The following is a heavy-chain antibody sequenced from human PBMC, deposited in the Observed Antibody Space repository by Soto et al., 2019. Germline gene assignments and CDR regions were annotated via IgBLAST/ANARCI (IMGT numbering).Heavy chain of an antibody. CDR3: ARLVGTRIYYYYYMDV. CDR2: IYYSGST. D-gene: IGHD1-1*01. V-gene: IGHV4-59*08. Sequence: SETLSLTCTVSGGSISSYYWSWIRQPPGKGLEWIGYIYYSGSTNYNPSLKSRVTISVDTSKNQFSLKLSSVTAADTAVYYCARLVGTRIYYYYYMDVWGKGTSVTVSS. CDR1: GGSISSYY. J-gene: IGHJ6*03.